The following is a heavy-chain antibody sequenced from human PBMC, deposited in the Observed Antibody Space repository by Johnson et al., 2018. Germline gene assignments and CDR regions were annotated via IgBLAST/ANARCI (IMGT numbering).Heavy chain of an antibody. J-gene: IGHJ6*02. CDR3: AKEAGYSSGWTDYYYYYGMDG. D-gene: IGHD6-19*01. V-gene: IGHV3-9*01. CDR2: ISWNSGSI. Sequence: VQLVESGGGLVQPGRSLRLSCAASGFTFYDYAMHWVRQAPGKGLERVSGISWNSGSIGYEDSVKGRFTISSVNAKNSLCLQMDNLRAEDTALYYCAKEAGYSSGWTDYYYYYGMDGWCQGTTVTVAS. CDR1: GFTFYDYA.